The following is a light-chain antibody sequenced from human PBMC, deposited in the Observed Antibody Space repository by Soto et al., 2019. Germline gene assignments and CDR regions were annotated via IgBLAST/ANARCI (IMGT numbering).Light chain of an antibody. CDR3: QQYDSSST. CDR2: KAS. CDR1: QSVSSSY. J-gene: IGKJ4*02. V-gene: IGKV3-20*01. Sequence: EIVLTQSPGTLSLSPGERATLSCRASQSVSSSYLAWYQQKPGQAPRLLIYKASSLESGVPSRFSGSGSGTEFTLTISSLQPDDSATYYCQQYDSSSTFGGGTKVDIK.